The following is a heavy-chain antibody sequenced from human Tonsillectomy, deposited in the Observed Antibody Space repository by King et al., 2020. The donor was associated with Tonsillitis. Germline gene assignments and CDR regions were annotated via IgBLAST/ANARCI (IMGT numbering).Heavy chain of an antibody. V-gene: IGHV3-30-3*01. Sequence: VQLVESGGGVVQPGRSLRLSCEAFGFSFNLYAMNWVRQTPGKGLEWVAFISYDGSNTYYADTVKGRFTISRDNSKNTLYLQMNSLRPEDTAVFYCARYPDYSTSRRNDAFDFWGQGTLVTVPS. CDR3: ARYPDYSTSRRNDAFDF. J-gene: IGHJ3*01. D-gene: IGHD6-13*01. CDR1: GFSFNLYA. CDR2: ISYDGSNT.